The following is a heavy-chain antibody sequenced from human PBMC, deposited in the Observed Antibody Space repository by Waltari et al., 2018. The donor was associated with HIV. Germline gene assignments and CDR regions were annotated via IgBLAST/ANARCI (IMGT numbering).Heavy chain of an antibody. J-gene: IGHJ6*02. CDR3: ARDPRSSGYYGVDV. CDR1: GFTVSSNY. Sequence: EVQLVESGGGLIETGGSLRLSCAASGFTVSSNYMSWVRQAPGKGLGGVSGIYSGWSRDYADSVKGRFTISRDNSKNTVSLHMNSLRAEDTAVYYCARDPRSSGYYGVDVWGQGTAVTVSS. D-gene: IGHD1-26*01. CDR2: IYSGWSR. V-gene: IGHV3-53*01.